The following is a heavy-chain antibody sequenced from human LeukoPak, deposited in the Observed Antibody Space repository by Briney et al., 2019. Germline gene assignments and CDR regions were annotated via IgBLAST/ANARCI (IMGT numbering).Heavy chain of an antibody. Sequence: GGSLRLSCAASGFTFYDHSMHGVRQAPGKGLEWVSGISWNSGSIVYADSVKGRFSISRDNDKNSLYLQMNSLGPADTALYYCAKGYYYYSDPGGGAFDVWGQGTMVTVSS. V-gene: IGHV3-9*01. CDR1: GFTFYDHS. CDR2: ISWNSGSI. CDR3: AKGYYYYSDPGGGAFDV. J-gene: IGHJ3*01. D-gene: IGHD4-17*01.